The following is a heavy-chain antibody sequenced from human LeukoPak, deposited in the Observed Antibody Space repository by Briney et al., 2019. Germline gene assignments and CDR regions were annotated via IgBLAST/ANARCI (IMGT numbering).Heavy chain of an antibody. D-gene: IGHD1-14*01. CDR2: IIPILGIA. J-gene: IGHJ4*02. CDR1: GGTFSSYA. Sequence: SVKVSCKASGGTFSSYAISWVRQAPGQGLEWMGRIIPILGIANYAQKFQGRVTITADKSTSTAYMELSSLRSEDTAVYYCARAPSGPGTFSDYWGQGTLVTVSS. CDR3: ARAPSGPGTFSDY. V-gene: IGHV1-69*04.